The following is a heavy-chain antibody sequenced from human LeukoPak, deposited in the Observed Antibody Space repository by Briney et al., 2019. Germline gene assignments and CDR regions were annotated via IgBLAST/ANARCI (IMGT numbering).Heavy chain of an antibody. J-gene: IGHJ4*02. Sequence: ASVKVSCTASGYTFTSHGITWVRQAPGQGLEWMGWINTYSTNTNYAQKLQGRVTMTTDTSTSTAYMELSSLRSDDTAVYYCARQAGGYSSGWYQFHFDYWGQGTLVTVSS. CDR3: ARQAGGYSSGWYQFHFDY. D-gene: IGHD6-19*01. V-gene: IGHV1-18*04. CDR1: GYTFTSHG. CDR2: INTYSTNT.